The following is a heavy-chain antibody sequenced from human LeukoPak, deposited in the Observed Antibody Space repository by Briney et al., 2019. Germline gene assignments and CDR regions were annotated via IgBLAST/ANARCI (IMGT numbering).Heavy chain of an antibody. J-gene: IGHJ6*02. CDR2: VNRDGSEA. CDR3: ARNNGMDV. CDR1: GFSLSSHW. V-gene: IGHV3-7*03. Sequence: GGSLRLSCAASGFSLSSHWMTWVRQVPGRGPEWVANVNRDGSEAYYLDSVKGRFTISKDNAKNSLYLQMNSLRAEDTALYHCARNNGMDVWGQGTTVIVSS.